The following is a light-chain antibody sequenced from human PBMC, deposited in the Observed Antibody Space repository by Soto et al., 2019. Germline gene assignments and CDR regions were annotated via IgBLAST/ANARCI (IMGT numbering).Light chain of an antibody. CDR1: SSNIGSNY. CDR2: SNN. Sequence: QSVLAQPPSPSGTPGQRVTISWSGSSSNIGSNYVYWYQQLPGTAPKLLIYSNNQRPSGVPDRFSGSKSGTSASLAISGLRSEDEADYYCAAWDDSLSAFYVFGTGTKVTVL. J-gene: IGLJ1*01. V-gene: IGLV1-47*02. CDR3: AAWDDSLSAFYV.